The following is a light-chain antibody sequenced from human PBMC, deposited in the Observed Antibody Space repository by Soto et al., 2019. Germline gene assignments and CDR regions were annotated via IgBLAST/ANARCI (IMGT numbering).Light chain of an antibody. J-gene: IGKJ1*01. Sequence: AIRMTPSPSSFSASTGDRVTITCRASQGISSYLAWYQQKPVKAPKLLIYAASTLQSGVIARFSCSGFGTDLSLSIGCLQSADVAHYDCQQYYSYPRTFGQGAKVQI. CDR2: AAS. V-gene: IGKV1-8*01. CDR1: QGISSY. CDR3: QQYYSYPRT.